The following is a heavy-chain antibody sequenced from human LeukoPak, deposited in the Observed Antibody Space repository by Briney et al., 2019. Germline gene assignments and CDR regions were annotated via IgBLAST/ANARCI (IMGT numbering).Heavy chain of an antibody. CDR2: IYYSGST. D-gene: IGHD6-25*01. CDR1: GGSISSGDYY. J-gene: IGHJ6*03. CDR3: ARFSNGLRYYYMDV. Sequence: PSETLSLTCTVSGGSISSGDYYWSWIRQPPGKGLEWIGYIYYSGSTNNNPSLKSRVTISVDTSKNQFSLKLSSVTAADTAVYYCARFSNGLRYYYMDVWGKGTTVTVSS. V-gene: IGHV4-61*08.